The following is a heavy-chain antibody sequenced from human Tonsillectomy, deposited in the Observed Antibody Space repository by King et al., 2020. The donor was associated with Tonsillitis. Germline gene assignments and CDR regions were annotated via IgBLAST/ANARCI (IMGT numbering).Heavy chain of an antibody. D-gene: IGHD7-27*01. V-gene: IGHV3-30*03. CDR2: ISYDGSDK. CDR1: GFTFSAYG. Sequence: VQLVESGGGVVRPGRSLRLSCAASGFTFSAYGMHWVRQAPGKGLEWVAAISYDGSDKFYVDSVKGRFTISRDNSKNTLYLQMNTLRPADTAVYYCVRAYWGLDHFDYWGQGTLVTASS. J-gene: IGHJ4*02. CDR3: VRAYWGLDHFDY.